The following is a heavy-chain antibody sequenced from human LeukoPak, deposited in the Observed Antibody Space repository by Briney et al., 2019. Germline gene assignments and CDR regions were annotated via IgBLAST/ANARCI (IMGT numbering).Heavy chain of an antibody. CDR3: ARVANYGGNYPDY. CDR1: GFTFSSYS. V-gene: IGHV3-21*01. CDR2: ISTSSSYI. J-gene: IGHJ4*02. D-gene: IGHD4-23*01. Sequence: GGSLRLSCAVSGFTFSSYSMNWVRQAPGKGLEWVAFISTSSSYIYYADSLKGRFTISRDNAKNSLYLQMNSLRAEDTAVYYCARVANYGGNYPDYWGQGTLVTVSS.